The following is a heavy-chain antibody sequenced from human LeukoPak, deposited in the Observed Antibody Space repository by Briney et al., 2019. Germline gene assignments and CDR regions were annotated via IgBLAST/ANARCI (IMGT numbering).Heavy chain of an antibody. CDR1: GFTFSSYW. V-gene: IGHV3-74*01. J-gene: IGHJ3*02. Sequence: PGGSLRLSCAASGFTFSSYWMHWVRQAPGKGLVWVSRIYSDGSTATYADSVKGRFTISRDNAKNTLYLQMNSLRAEDTAVYYCVRAFDIWGQRTMVTVSS. CDR2: IYSDGSTA. CDR3: VRAFDI.